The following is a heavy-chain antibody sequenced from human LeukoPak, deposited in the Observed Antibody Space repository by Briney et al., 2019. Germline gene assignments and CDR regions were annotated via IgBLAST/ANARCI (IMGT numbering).Heavy chain of an antibody. D-gene: IGHD6-19*01. Sequence: PGGSLRLSCAASGFTFDDYAMHWVRQAPGKGLEWVSGISWSSGSIGYADSVKGRFTISRDNAKNSLYLQMNSLRAEDMALYYCAKDISVAGTGGYFDYWGQGTLVTVSS. J-gene: IGHJ4*02. V-gene: IGHV3-9*03. CDR3: AKDISVAGTGGYFDY. CDR1: GFTFDDYA. CDR2: ISWSSGSI.